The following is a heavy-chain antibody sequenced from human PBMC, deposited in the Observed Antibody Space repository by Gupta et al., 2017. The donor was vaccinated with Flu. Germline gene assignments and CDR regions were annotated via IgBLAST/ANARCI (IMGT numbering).Heavy chain of an antibody. CDR2: IIPIFGTA. J-gene: IGHJ6*03. Sequence: QVQLVQSGAEVKKPGSSVKVSCKASGGTFSSYAISWVRQAPGQGLEWMGGIIPIFGTANYAQKFQGRVTITADKSTSTAYMELSSLRSEDTAVYYCARGLGYCSSTSCYRSDDYYYYMDVWGKGTTVTVSS. D-gene: IGHD2-2*01. CDR1: GGTFSSYA. CDR3: ARGLGYCSSTSCYRSDDYYYYMDV. V-gene: IGHV1-69*06.